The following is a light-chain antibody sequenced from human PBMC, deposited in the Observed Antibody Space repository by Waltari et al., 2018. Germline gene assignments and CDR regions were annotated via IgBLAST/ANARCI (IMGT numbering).Light chain of an antibody. V-gene: IGLV1-40*01. CDR2: GNT. CDR1: GSNVGAGYD. Sequence: QSVLTQPPSVSGAPGQRVIISCAGSGSNVGAGYDVQWYQQLPGRAPTRLINGNTNRPSGGPDRFSGAESGASASLAITGLQAEDEADYYCQSYDSNVGGSVFGAGTKVSVL. CDR3: QSYDSNVGGSV. J-gene: IGLJ1*01.